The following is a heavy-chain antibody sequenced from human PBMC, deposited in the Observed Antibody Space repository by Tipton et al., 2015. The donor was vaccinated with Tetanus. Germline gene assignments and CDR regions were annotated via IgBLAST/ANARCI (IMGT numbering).Heavy chain of an antibody. CDR3: AREADCSGGSCFSGDFDN. D-gene: IGHD2-15*01. Sequence: SLRLSCAASGFIFSSYGIHWVRQAPGKGLEWVAVSWYDGTDQYYADSVKGRFTISRDNSKNTLYLQMNSLRAEDTALYYCAREADCSGGSCFSGDFDNWGQGTLVTVSS. J-gene: IGHJ4*02. CDR1: GFIFSSYG. V-gene: IGHV3-33*01. CDR2: SWYDGTDQ.